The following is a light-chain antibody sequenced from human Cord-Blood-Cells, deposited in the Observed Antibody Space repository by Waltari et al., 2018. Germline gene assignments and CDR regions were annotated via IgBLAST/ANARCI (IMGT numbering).Light chain of an antibody. V-gene: IGKV3-15*01. CDR1: QSVSSN. CDR2: GAS. Sequence: EIVMTQSPATLSVSPGERATLSRRASQSVSSNLAWYQQKPGQAPRLLIYGASTRATGIPARFSGSGSGTEFTLTISSLQSEDFAVYYCQQYNNWYSFG. J-gene: IGKJ2*03. CDR3: QQYNNWYS.